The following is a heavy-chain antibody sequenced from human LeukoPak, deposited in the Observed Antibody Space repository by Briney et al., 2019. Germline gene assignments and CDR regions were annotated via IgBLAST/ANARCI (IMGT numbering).Heavy chain of an antibody. CDR2: IYTSGST. CDR3: ARDVEVCSSTSCYNYMDV. Sequence: KPSETLSLTCTVSGGSISSYYWSWIRQPPGKGLEWIGYIYTSGSTNYNPSLKSRVTISVDTSKNQFSLKLSSVTAADTAVYYCARDVEVCSSTSCYNYMDVWGKGTTVTISS. V-gene: IGHV4-4*08. J-gene: IGHJ6*03. CDR1: GGSISSYY. D-gene: IGHD2-2*01.